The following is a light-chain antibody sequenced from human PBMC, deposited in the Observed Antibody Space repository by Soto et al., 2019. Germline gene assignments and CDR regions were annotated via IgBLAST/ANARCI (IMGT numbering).Light chain of an antibody. J-gene: IGKJ4*01. CDR3: HQRGDWPT. CDR1: QNVKYY. V-gene: IGKV3-11*01. CDR2: DTS. Sequence: EIVVTQSPATLSLSPGDRATLSCRTSQNVKYYLAWYQQKPGQAPRLLIYDTSNRATGIPARFSGSGSGTDFTLTISSLVPEDFAVYYCHQRGDWPTFGGGTKVEI.